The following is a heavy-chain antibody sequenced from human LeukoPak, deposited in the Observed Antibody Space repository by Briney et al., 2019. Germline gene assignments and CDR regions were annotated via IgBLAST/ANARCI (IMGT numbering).Heavy chain of an antibody. J-gene: IGHJ3*02. Sequence: GGSLRLSCAASGVTFSSYSMNWVRQAPGKGLECVSSISSSSSYIYYADSVKGRFTISRDNAKNSLYLQMNSLRAEDTAVYYCARDRTYYDFWSGYYAFDIWGQGTMVTVSS. CDR1: GVTFSSYS. D-gene: IGHD3-3*01. V-gene: IGHV3-21*01. CDR2: ISSSSSYI. CDR3: ARDRTYYDFWSGYYAFDI.